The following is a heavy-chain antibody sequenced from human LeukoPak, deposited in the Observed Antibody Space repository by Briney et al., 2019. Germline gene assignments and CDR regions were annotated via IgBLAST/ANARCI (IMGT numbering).Heavy chain of an antibody. Sequence: SVKVSCKASGGTFSGYAISWVRQAPGQGLEWMGGIIPIFGTANYAQKFQGRVTITADESTSTAYMELSSLRSEDTAVYYCARERGGDYVFDPWGQGTLVTVSS. D-gene: IGHD4-17*01. J-gene: IGHJ5*02. V-gene: IGHV1-69*13. CDR3: ARERGGDYVFDP. CDR2: IIPIFGTA. CDR1: GGTFSGYA.